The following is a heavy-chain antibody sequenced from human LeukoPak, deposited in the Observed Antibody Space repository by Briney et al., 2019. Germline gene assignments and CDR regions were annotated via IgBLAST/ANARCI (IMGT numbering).Heavy chain of an antibody. Sequence: PGGSLRLSCATSGFIFSNYWMSWVRQAPGKGLEWVANIKQDGGEKYYVDSVKGRFTISRNKAKNSLYLQMNSLRAEDTAVYYCARVPNWNDVGLDYWGQGTLVTVSS. CDR1: GFIFSNYW. CDR2: IKQDGGEK. D-gene: IGHD1-20*01. J-gene: IGHJ4*02. CDR3: ARVPNWNDVGLDY. V-gene: IGHV3-7*01.